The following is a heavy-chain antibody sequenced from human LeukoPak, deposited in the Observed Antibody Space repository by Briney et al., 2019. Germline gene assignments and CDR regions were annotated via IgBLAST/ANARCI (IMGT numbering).Heavy chain of an antibody. D-gene: IGHD2-15*01. CDR1: GYTFTSYG. J-gene: IGHJ3*02. Sequence: ASVKVSCKASGYTFTSYGISWVRQAPGQGLEWMGIINPSGGSTSYAQKFQGRVTMTRDTSTSAVYMELSSLRSEDTAVYYCARAGAARGAFDIWGQGTMVTVSS. CDR2: INPSGGST. CDR3: ARAGAARGAFDI. V-gene: IGHV1-46*01.